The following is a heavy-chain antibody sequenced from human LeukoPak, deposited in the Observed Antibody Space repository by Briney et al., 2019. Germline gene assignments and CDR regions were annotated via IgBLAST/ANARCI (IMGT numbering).Heavy chain of an antibody. CDR3: AREERGHLVGY. Sequence: GGSLRLSCTTSGFTFATYSMSWVRQAPGQGLEWVASIFGSASKIYHADSVKGRFTISRDNSKSTLCLQMNSLRAEDTAVYYCAREERGHLVGYWGQGTLVTVSS. V-gene: IGHV3-23*01. J-gene: IGHJ4*02. CDR1: GFTFATYS. CDR2: IFGSASKI. D-gene: IGHD6-6*01.